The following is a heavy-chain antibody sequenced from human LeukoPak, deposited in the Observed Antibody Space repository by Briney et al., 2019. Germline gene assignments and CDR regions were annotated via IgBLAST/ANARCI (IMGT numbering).Heavy chain of an antibody. D-gene: IGHD3-22*01. CDR1: GFTFSSYA. Sequence: PGGSLRLSCAASGFTFSSYAMSWVRQAPGKGLEWVSAISGSGGSTYYADSVKGWFTISRDNSKNSLYLQMNSLRAEDTAVYYCARDGHYDSSGYYYWFDYWGQGTLVTVSS. J-gene: IGHJ4*02. CDR2: ISGSGGST. V-gene: IGHV3-23*01. CDR3: ARDGHYDSSGYYYWFDY.